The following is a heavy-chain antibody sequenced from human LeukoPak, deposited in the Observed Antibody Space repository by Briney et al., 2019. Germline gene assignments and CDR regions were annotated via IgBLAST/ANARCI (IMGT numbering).Heavy chain of an antibody. J-gene: IGHJ5*02. CDR1: GGSISSYY. V-gene: IGHV4-59*01. Sequence: PSETLSLTCTVSGGSISSYYWSWIRQPPGKGLEWIGYIYYSGSTNYNPSLKSRVTISVDTSKNQFSLKLSSVTAADTAVYYCARGWEEWELLSWLDPWGQGTLVTVCS. D-gene: IGHD1-26*01. CDR2: IYYSGST. CDR3: ARGWEEWELLSWLDP.